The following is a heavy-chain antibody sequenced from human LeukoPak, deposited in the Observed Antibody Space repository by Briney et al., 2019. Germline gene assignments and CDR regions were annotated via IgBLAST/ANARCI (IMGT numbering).Heavy chain of an antibody. J-gene: IGHJ5*02. D-gene: IGHD3-10*01. V-gene: IGHV4-61*02. Sequence: TLSLTCTVSGGSISSGSYYWRWIRQPAGKGLEWIGRIYTSGGTNYNPSLKSRVTISVDTSKNQFSLKLSSVPAADTAVYYCARDLSGYYYGSGSQVWFDPWGQGTLVTVSS. CDR3: ARDLSGYYYGSGSQVWFDP. CDR1: GGSISSGSYY. CDR2: IYTSGGT.